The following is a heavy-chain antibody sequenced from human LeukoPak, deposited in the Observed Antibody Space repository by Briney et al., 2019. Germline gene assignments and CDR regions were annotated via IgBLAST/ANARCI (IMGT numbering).Heavy chain of an antibody. Sequence: GASVKVSCKASGGTFSSYAISWVRQAPRQGLEWMGRIIPILGIANYAQKFQGRVTMTRDTSTSTVYMELSSLRSEDTAVYYCARESGGYCSGGSCLEYFQHWGQGTLVTVSS. V-gene: IGHV1-69*04. CDR2: IIPILGIA. CDR1: GGTFSSYA. CDR3: ARESGGYCSGGSCLEYFQH. J-gene: IGHJ1*01. D-gene: IGHD2-15*01.